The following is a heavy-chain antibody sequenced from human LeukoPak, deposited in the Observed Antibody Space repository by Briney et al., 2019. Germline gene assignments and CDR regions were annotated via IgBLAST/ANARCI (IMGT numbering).Heavy chain of an antibody. CDR3: ASGYSTYWTPEY. J-gene: IGHJ4*02. D-gene: IGHD5-18*01. CDR2: ISSDGSRE. Sequence: GGSLRLSCEGSGFTFRSHWMSWVRQAPGKGLEWVAAISSDGSREYYTDSVKGRFTISRDNSRNTLSLQMSNLRDDDTALYYCASGYSTYWTPEYWGQGTLVTVSS. V-gene: IGHV3-30-3*01. CDR1: GFTFRSHW.